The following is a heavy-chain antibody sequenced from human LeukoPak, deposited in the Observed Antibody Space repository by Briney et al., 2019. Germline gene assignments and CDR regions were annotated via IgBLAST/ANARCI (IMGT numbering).Heavy chain of an antibody. J-gene: IGHJ4*02. CDR2: ISYDGSKK. CDR3: ARDFGIAAAFDY. Sequence: PGTSLRLSCAASGFTFSSYGMHWVRQAPGKGLEWVAVISYDGSKKYYEDSVKGRFTISRDNSKKTLYLQMNSLRAEDTAVYYCARDFGIAAAFDYWGQGTLVTVSS. CDR1: GFTFSSYG. D-gene: IGHD6-13*01. V-gene: IGHV3-30*03.